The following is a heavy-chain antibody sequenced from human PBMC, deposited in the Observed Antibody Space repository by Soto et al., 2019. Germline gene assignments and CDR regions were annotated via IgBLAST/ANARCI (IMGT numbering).Heavy chain of an antibody. CDR3: SIETLWFGESLKS. Sequence: GGSLRLSCATSGFTFGSYWMDWVRQAPGKGLEWVSRINGDGSITTYADSVKGRFTISRDSAGNTLYLQMNNLRADDTAVYYCSIETLWFGESLKSGGRGXLVTVYS. D-gene: IGHD3-10*01. V-gene: IGHV3-74*01. J-gene: IGHJ4*02. CDR1: GFTFGSYW. CDR2: INGDGSIT.